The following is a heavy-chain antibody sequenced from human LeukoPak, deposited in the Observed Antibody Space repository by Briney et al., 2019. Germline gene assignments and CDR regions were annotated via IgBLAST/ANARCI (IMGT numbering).Heavy chain of an antibody. CDR1: GGSFSGYY. CDR3: ASSCSSTSCYYYYYYGIDV. D-gene: IGHD2-2*01. J-gene: IGHJ6*02. V-gene: IGHV4-34*01. CDR2: INHSGST. Sequence: SETLSLTCAVYGGSFSGYYWSWIRQPPGKGLEWIGEINHSGSTNYNPSLKSRVTISVDTSKNQFSLKLSSVTAADTAVYYCASSCSSTSCYYYYYYGIDVWGQGTTVTVSS.